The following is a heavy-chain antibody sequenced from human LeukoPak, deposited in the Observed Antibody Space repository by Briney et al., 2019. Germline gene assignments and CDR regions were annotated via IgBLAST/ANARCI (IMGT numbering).Heavy chain of an antibody. Sequence: GGSLRLSCTASGFTFGDYAMSWVRQAPGKGLEWVGFIRSKAYGGTTEYAASVKGRFTISRDDSKSIACLQMNSLKTEDTAVYYCTRVESSRGVDYWGQGTLVTISS. V-gene: IGHV3-49*04. CDR2: IRSKAYGGTT. D-gene: IGHD2-2*01. CDR1: GFTFGDYA. CDR3: TRVESSRGVDY. J-gene: IGHJ4*02.